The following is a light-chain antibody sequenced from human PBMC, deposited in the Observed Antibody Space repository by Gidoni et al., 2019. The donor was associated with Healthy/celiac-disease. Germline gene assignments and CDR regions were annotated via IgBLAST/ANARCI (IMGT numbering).Light chain of an antibody. CDR3: QQYNSYST. Sequence: DIQMNQSPSTLSASVGDRVTITCRASQSISSWLAWYQQKPGKAPKLLIYKASSLESGVPSRFSGSGSGTEFTLTLSSLQPDDFATYYCQQYNSYSTFGQGTKVEIK. CDR1: QSISSW. CDR2: KAS. V-gene: IGKV1-5*03. J-gene: IGKJ1*01.